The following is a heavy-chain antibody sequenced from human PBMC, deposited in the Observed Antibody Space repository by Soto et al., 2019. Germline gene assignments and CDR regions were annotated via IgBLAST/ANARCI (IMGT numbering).Heavy chain of an antibody. V-gene: IGHV3-23*01. D-gene: IGHD3-22*01. J-gene: IGHJ5*01. CDR3: AKDESRVVVPDNWFDS. Sequence: GGSLRLSCAASGLTFSINGMSWVRHAPGKGLEWVSGISDSGGRTYYADSVKGRFTISRDNSKNTLYLQMNSLRAEDTAVYYCAKDESRVVVPDNWFDSWGQGTLVTVSS. CDR1: GLTFSING. CDR2: ISDSGGRT.